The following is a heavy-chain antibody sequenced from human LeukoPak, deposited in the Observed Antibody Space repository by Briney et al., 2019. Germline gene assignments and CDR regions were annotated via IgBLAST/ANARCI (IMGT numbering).Heavy chain of an antibody. CDR1: GFTFSSYA. Sequence: GGSLGLSCAASGFTFSSYAMSWVRQAPGKGLEWVSYISSSSSTIYYADSVKGRFTISRDNAKNSLYLQMNSLRAEDTAVYYCARESDPYSSSWYYYGMDVWGQGTTVTVSS. J-gene: IGHJ6*02. CDR3: ARESDPYSSSWYYYGMDV. CDR2: ISSSSSTI. V-gene: IGHV3-48*04. D-gene: IGHD6-13*01.